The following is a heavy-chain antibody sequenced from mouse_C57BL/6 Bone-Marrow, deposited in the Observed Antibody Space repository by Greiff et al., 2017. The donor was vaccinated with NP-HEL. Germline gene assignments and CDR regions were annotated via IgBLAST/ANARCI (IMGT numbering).Heavy chain of an antibody. D-gene: IGHD1-1*01. Sequence: EVKLMESGGGLVKPGGSLKLSCAASGFTFSSYAMSWVRQTPEKRLEWVATISDGGSYTYYPDNVKGRFTISRDNAKNNLYLQMSHLKSEDTAMYYCARDGGTTVVAHYYAMDYWGQGTSVTVSS. CDR2: ISDGGSYT. V-gene: IGHV5-4*01. CDR1: GFTFSSYA. J-gene: IGHJ4*01. CDR3: ARDGGTTVVAHYYAMDY.